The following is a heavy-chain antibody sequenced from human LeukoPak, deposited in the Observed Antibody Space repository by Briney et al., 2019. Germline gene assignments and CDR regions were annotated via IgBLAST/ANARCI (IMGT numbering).Heavy chain of an antibody. CDR3: ARSGYSYGFGYDY. J-gene: IGHJ4*02. CDR2: IYYSGST. CDR1: GGSISSSSYY. V-gene: IGHV4-39*01. D-gene: IGHD5-18*01. Sequence: SETLSLTCTVSGGSISSSSYYWGWIRQPPGKGLEWIGSIYYSGSTYYNPSLKSRVTISVDTSKNQSSLKLSSVTAADTAVYYCARSGYSYGFGYDYWGQGTLVTVSS.